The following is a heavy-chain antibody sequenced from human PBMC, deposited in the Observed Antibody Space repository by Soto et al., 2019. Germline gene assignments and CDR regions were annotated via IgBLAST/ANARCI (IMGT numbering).Heavy chain of an antibody. CDR3: VHSRCGGDCLQSYSSHYYYGMDI. CDR2: IYWDGDR. Sequence: QITLKESGPTLVKPTQTLTLTCTFSGFSLSTGGMGVGWIRQPPGKALEWLALIYWDGDRRYSPSLMNSLTIAKDTSKNPVVLTMTNMDPVDTATYYCVHSRCGGDCLQSYSSHYYYGMDIWGQGTTVTVSS. D-gene: IGHD2-21*02. CDR1: GFSLSTGGMG. J-gene: IGHJ6*02. V-gene: IGHV2-5*02.